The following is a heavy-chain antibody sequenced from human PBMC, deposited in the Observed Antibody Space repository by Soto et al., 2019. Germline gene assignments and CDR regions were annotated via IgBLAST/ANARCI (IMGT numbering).Heavy chain of an antibody. CDR2: INAGNGNT. V-gene: IGHV1-3*01. J-gene: IGHJ4*02. CDR1: GYTFTSYA. Sequence: QVQLVQSGAEVKKPGASVKVSCKASGYTFTSYAMHWVRQAPGQRPEWMGWINAGNGNTKYSQKFQGRVTITRDTSASTAYMELSSLRSEDTAVYYCAREPGYSYGYNWGQGTLVTVSS. CDR3: AREPGYSYGYN. D-gene: IGHD5-18*01.